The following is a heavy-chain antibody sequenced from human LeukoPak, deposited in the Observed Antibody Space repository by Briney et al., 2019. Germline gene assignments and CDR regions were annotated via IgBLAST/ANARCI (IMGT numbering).Heavy chain of an antibody. J-gene: IGHJ4*02. D-gene: IGHD6-6*01. V-gene: IGHV4-38-2*02. CDR2: IYHSGST. CDR1: GYSISSGYY. CDR3: ARDVYSSSSGPTPFDY. Sequence: SETLSLTCTVSGYSISSGYYWGWIRQPPGKGLEWIGSIYHSGSTYYNPSLKSRVTISVDTSKNQFSLKLSSVTATDTAVYYCARDVYSSSSGPTPFDYWGQGTLVTVSS.